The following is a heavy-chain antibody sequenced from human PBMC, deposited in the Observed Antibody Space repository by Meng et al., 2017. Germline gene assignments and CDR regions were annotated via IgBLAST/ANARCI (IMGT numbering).Heavy chain of an antibody. Sequence: QGQLGQSGAEVKKPGASVNVSCKPSGYNFPDYYIHWVRRAPGQGLEWMGRINPKSGDTHYAQKFQARVTMTGDTSISTAYMELSGLRSDDTAMYYCARDEDISAAGKLFGDYWGQGTLVTVSS. CDR3: ARDEDISAAGKLFGDY. CDR1: GYNFPDYY. D-gene: IGHD6-25*01. CDR2: INPKSGDT. V-gene: IGHV1-2*06. J-gene: IGHJ4*02.